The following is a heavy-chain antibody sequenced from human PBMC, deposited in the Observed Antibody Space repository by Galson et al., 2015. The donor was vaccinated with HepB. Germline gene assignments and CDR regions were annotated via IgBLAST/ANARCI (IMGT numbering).Heavy chain of an antibody. Sequence: SVKVSCKASGYTFTSYDINWVRQATGQGLEWMGWMNPNSGNTGYAQKFQGRVTMTRNTSISTAYMELSSLRSEDTAVYYCARSIIVVVPAAILDYYYGMDVWGQGTTVTVSS. J-gene: IGHJ6*02. D-gene: IGHD2-2*01. CDR3: ARSIIVVVPAAILDYYYGMDV. CDR1: GYTFTSYD. CDR2: MNPNSGNT. V-gene: IGHV1-8*01.